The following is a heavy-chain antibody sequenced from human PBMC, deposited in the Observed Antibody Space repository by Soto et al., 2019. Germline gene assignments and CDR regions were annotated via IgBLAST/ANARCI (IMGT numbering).Heavy chain of an antibody. V-gene: IGHV5-51*01. CDR3: ARSRRGAYSSGWYSPSGYYNYGIDV. J-gene: IGHJ6*02. CDR2: IYPGDSDT. D-gene: IGHD6-19*01. Sequence: GESLKISCKGSGYRFTNYWIGWVRQMPGKGLEWMGIIYPGDSDTRYSPSFQGQVTISADKSINTAYLQWSSLKASDTAMYYCARSRRGAYSSGWYSPSGYYNYGIDVWGQGTKVTVSS. CDR1: GYRFTNYW.